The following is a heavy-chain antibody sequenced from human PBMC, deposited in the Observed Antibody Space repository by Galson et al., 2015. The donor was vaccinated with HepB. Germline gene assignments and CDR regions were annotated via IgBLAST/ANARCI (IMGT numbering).Heavy chain of an antibody. J-gene: IGHJ5*02. V-gene: IGHV1-3*01. CDR3: ARDPVFRYPDSVPAVIPYWFDP. CDR2: INAGNGNT. CDR1: GYTFTSYA. Sequence: SVKVSCKASGYTFTSYAMHWVRQAPGQRLEWMGWINAGNGNTKYSQKFQGRVTITRDTSASTAYMELSSLRSEDTAVYYCARDPVFRYPDSVPAVIPYWFDPWGQGTLVTVSS. D-gene: IGHD2-2*01.